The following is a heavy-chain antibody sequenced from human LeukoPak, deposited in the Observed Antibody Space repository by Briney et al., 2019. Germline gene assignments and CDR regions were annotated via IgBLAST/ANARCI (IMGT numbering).Heavy chain of an antibody. CDR1: GGSFSGYY. CDR2: INHSGST. Sequence: KPSETLSLTCAVYGGSFSGYYWSWIRQPPGKGLEWIGEINHSGSTNYNPSLKRRVTISVDTSKNPFSLKLSSVTAADTTVYYCARGGLRNRIYYYYMDVWGKGTTVTVSS. J-gene: IGHJ6*03. CDR3: ARGGLRNRIYYYYMDV. D-gene: IGHD1-14*01. V-gene: IGHV4-34*01.